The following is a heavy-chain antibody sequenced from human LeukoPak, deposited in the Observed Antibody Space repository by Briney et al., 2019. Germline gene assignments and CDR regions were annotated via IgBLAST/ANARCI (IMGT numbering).Heavy chain of an antibody. D-gene: IGHD6-6*01. J-gene: IGHJ6*02. CDR2: IYPGDSDT. Sequence: GESLKISCKGSGYSFTSYWIGWVRQMPGKGLESMGIIYPGDSDTRYSPSFQGQVTISADKSISTAYLQWSSLKASDTAMYYCARLLFDHSSSSWGVYYYYGMDVWGQGTTVTVSS. V-gene: IGHV5-51*01. CDR1: GYSFTSYW. CDR3: ARLLFDHSSSSWGVYYYYGMDV.